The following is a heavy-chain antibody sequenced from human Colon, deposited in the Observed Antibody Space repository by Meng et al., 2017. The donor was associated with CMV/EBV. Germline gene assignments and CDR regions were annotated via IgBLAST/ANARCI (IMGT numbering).Heavy chain of an antibody. CDR1: EFSITDYA. CDR2: ISASGYYT. Sequence: WAASEFSITDYAVNWVRQAPGKGLEWGSVISASGYYTFYAESVKGRFTIGRDISKNTVYLQTNSLRAEDTAVYFCAKAPTRRYYFDSWGQGSLVTVSS. V-gene: IGHV3-23*01. CDR3: AKAPTRRYYFDS. J-gene: IGHJ4*02. D-gene: IGHD5-24*01.